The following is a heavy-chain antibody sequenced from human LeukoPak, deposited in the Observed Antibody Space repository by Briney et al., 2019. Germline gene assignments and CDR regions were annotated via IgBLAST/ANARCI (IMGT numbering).Heavy chain of an antibody. CDR3: VRDQSDGYKWQMFDQ. CDR1: GFTFSSYE. CDR2: ISSSGDTI. D-gene: IGHD5-24*01. Sequence: GGSLRLSCAASGFTFSSYEMDWVRQAPGKGLEWVSYISSSGDTIHYADSVKGRFTISRDNAKNAVHLQMHSLRADDTSIYYCVRDQSDGYKWQMFDQWGQGTLVTVSS. V-gene: IGHV3-48*03. J-gene: IGHJ4*02.